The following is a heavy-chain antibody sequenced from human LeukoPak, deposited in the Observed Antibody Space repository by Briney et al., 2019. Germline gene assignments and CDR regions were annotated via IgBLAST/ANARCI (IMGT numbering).Heavy chain of an antibody. D-gene: IGHD4-11*01. CDR2: IYHSGST. J-gene: IGHJ6*03. CDR3: ARAPKGMTTVRYYYYYYMDV. V-gene: IGHV4-38-2*02. CDR1: GYSISSGYY. Sequence: SETLSLTCTVSGYSISSGYYWGWIRQPPGKGLEWIGSIYHSGSTYYNPSLKSRATISVDTSKNQFSLGLTSVTAADTAVYYCARAPKGMTTVRYYYYYYMDVWGEGTTVTVSS.